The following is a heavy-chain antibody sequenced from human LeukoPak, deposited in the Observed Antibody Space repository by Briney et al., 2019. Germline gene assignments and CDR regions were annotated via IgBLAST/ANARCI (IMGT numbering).Heavy chain of an antibody. J-gene: IGHJ4*02. D-gene: IGHD6-19*01. CDR3: ASLGPSIAVAGTGY. Sequence: GGSLRLSCAASGFTFSSYAMSWVRQAPGKGLEWFSAISGSGGSTYYADSVKGRFTISRDNSRNTLYLQMNSLRAEDTAVYYCASLGPSIAVAGTGYWGQGTLVTVSS. V-gene: IGHV3-23*01. CDR2: ISGSGGST. CDR1: GFTFSSYA.